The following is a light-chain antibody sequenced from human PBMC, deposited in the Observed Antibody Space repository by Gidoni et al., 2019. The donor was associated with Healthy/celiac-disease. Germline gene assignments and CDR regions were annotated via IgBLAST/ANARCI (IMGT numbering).Light chain of an antibody. J-gene: IGLJ2*01. CDR3: QAWDSSIVL. CDR1: KLGQKY. V-gene: IGLV3-1*01. CDR2: QDN. Sequence: ELTQPPSVSVSPGLTASIMCSGDKLGQKYACWYQQKPGQSPVLVIYQDNKRPSGIPERFSGSNSGNTATLTISVTQAMDEADYYCQAWDSSIVLFGGGTKLTVL.